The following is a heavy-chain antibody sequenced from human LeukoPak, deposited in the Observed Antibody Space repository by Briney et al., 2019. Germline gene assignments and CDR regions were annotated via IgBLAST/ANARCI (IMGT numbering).Heavy chain of an antibody. CDR1: GGSFSGYY. CDR3: ARLPYYDFWSGYYTDWYFDL. CDR2: INHSGST. D-gene: IGHD3-3*01. Sequence: PSETLSLTCAVYGGSFSGYYWSWIRQPPGKGPEWIGEINHSGSTNYNPSLKSRVTISVDTSKNRFSLKLSSVTATDTAVYYCARLPYYDFWSGYYTDWYFDLWGRGTLVTVSS. J-gene: IGHJ2*01. V-gene: IGHV4-34*01.